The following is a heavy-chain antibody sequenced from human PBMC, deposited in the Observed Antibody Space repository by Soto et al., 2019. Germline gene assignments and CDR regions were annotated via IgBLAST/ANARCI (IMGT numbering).Heavy chain of an antibody. CDR2: IRSKADNYAT. D-gene: IGHD1-26*01. V-gene: IGHV3-73*02. CDR3: ARLAEWEYYDGMDV. J-gene: IGHJ6*02. Sequence: EVQLVESGGGLVQPGGSLKLSCAVSGFTFSVSAIHWVRQASGKGLEWVGRIRSKADNYATAYGASGKGWFSISRDDSKNTAYLQMSSLNTEDTAVYYCARLAEWEYYDGMDVWGQGTTVTVSS. CDR1: GFTFSVSA.